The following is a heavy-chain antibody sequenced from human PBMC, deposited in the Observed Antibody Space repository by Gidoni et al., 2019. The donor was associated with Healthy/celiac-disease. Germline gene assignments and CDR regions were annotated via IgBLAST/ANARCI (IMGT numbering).Heavy chain of an antibody. V-gene: IGHV1-8*01. D-gene: IGHD2-15*01. CDR1: GDTFTSDD. CDR3: ARGWYCSGGSCYFYYYYGMDV. Sequence: QVQLVQYGAEVKKPGASVRVSGKSAGDTFTSDDINWVRQANGQGLEWMGLMTPNRGTPGYAQQFQGRFTMTRNTSISTDYMELSSLRSEDTAVYYCARGWYCSGGSCYFYYYYGMDVWGQGTTVTVSS. J-gene: IGHJ6*02. CDR2: MTPNRGTP.